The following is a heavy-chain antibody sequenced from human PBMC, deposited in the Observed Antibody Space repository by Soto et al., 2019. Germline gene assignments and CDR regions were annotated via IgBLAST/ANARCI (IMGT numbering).Heavy chain of an antibody. V-gene: IGHV3-33*01. J-gene: IGHJ4*02. Sequence: ESGGGVVQPGRSLRLSCAASGFTFSSYGMHWVRQAPGKGLEWVAVIWYDGSNKYYADSVKGRFTISRDNSKNTLYLQMNSLRAEDTAVYYCARGGSSGPFDYWGQGTLVTVSS. D-gene: IGHD6-19*01. CDR1: GFTFSSYG. CDR3: ARGGSSGPFDY. CDR2: IWYDGSNK.